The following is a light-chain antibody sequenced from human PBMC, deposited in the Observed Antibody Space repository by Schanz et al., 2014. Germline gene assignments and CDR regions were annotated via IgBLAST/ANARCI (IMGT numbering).Light chain of an antibody. J-gene: IGKJ3*01. CDR2: EAS. Sequence: IQLTQSPSALSASEGDRVSITCRASQGISSYLAWYQQKPGEAPKLLIYEASTLQSGVPSRFSGSGSGTDFTLTISSLQPEDFATYYCQQVNNYPLTFGPGTKVDVK. CDR1: QGISSY. CDR3: QQVNNYPLT. V-gene: IGKV1-9*01.